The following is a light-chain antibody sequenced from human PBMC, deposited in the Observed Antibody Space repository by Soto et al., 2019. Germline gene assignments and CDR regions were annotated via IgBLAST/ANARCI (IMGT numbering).Light chain of an antibody. CDR3: QQYFSTPPLT. V-gene: IGKV3-15*01. J-gene: IGKJ4*01. Sequence: EIVMTQSPGTLSVSPGERATLSCRASQSVSVNLAWYQQKPGQAPRLLIYGVSTRATGIPARFSGSESGTEFTLTISSLQSEDFAVYYCQQYFSTPPLTFGGGTKVEIK. CDR2: GVS. CDR1: QSVSVN.